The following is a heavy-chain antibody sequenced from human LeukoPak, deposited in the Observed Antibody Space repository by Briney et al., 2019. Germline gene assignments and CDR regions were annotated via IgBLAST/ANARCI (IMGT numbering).Heavy chain of an antibody. D-gene: IGHD3-22*01. CDR2: IYYSGST. CDR3: AGSDSSGYYPTYWYFDL. CDR1: GGSISSYY. V-gene: IGHV4-59*01. J-gene: IGHJ2*01. Sequence: SETLSLTCTVSGGSISSYYWSWIRQPPGKGLEWIGYIYYSGSTNYNPSLKSRVTISVDTSKNQFSLKLSSVTAADTAVYYCAGSDSSGYYPTYWYFDLWGRGTLVTVSS.